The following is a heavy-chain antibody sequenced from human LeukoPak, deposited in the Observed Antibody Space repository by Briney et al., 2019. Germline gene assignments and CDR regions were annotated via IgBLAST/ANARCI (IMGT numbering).Heavy chain of an antibody. CDR1: GGSISSYY. V-gene: IGHV4-59*01. CDR2: IYYSGSA. J-gene: IGHJ3*02. CDR3: ARTMVRGVRGAFDI. Sequence: PSETLSLTCTVSGGSISSYYWSWIRQPPGKGLEWIGHIYYSGSANYNPSLKSRVTISVDTSKNQFSLKLCSVTAADTAVYYCARTMVRGVRGAFDIWGQGTMVTVSS. D-gene: IGHD3-10*01.